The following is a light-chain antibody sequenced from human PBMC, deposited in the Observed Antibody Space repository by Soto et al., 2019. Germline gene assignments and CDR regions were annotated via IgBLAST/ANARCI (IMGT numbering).Light chain of an antibody. V-gene: IGLV2-14*01. CDR1: SSDLGTYNY. CDR2: DVS. J-gene: IGLJ2*01. CDR3: SSYANNVV. Sequence: QPASVSGSPGQSITISCTGTSSDLGTYNYVSWYQQHPGKAPKLMIYDVSARPSGLSNRFSGSKFGNTASLTISGLQAEDEAVYYCSSYANNVVFGGGTKLTVL.